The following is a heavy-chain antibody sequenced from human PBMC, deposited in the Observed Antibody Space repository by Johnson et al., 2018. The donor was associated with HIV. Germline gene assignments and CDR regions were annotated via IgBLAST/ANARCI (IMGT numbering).Heavy chain of an antibody. Sequence: VQLVESGGVVVQPGGSLRLSCAASGFTFDDYAMHWVRQAPGKGLEWVSLIIWDGGSTSYANSVKVRFTISRDNSKNSLYLQMNSLRAEDTALYYCAKGIVVGVRAFDIWGQGTMVTVSS. V-gene: IGHV3-43D*03. CDR1: GFTFDDYA. J-gene: IGHJ3*02. D-gene: IGHD3-22*01. CDR3: AKGIVVGVRAFDI. CDR2: IIWDGGST.